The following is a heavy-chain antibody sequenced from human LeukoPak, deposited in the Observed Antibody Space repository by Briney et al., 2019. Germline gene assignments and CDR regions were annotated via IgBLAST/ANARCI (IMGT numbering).Heavy chain of an antibody. J-gene: IGHJ6*02. Sequence: SETLSLTCSVSGGSISSYYWSWIRQPPGKGLEWIGYIYYSGSTNYNPSLKSRVSISVDTSKNQFSLKLSSVAAADTAVYYCAKDSYYYGMDVWGQGTTVTVSS. V-gene: IGHV4-59*01. CDR1: GGSISSYY. CDR3: AKDSYYYGMDV. CDR2: IYYSGST.